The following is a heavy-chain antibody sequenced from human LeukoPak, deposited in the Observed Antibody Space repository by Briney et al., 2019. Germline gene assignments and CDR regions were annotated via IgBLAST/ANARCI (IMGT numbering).Heavy chain of an antibody. Sequence: GGSLRLSCAASGFRSSRYSMDWVRQAPGKGLEWVSSISSGSTSIYYADSVKGRFTISRDNAKNSLYLQMDSLRVEDTAVYYCARVTGTTAGDHWGQGTLVSVSS. CDR2: ISSGSTSI. J-gene: IGHJ5*02. V-gene: IGHV3-21*01. D-gene: IGHD1-1*01. CDR1: GFRSSRYS. CDR3: ARVTGTTAGDH.